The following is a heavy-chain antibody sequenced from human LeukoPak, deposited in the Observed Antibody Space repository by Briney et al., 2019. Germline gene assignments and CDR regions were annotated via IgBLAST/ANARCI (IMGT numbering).Heavy chain of an antibody. CDR1: GFTFSHAW. V-gene: IGHV3-15*01. CDR3: TANLTSGAGFDF. Sequence: GGSLRLSCAASGFTFSHAWMSWVRQAPGKGLEWVGRIQGKTNGETTEYAAPVKGRFTISRDDSKYTVYLQMNSLQTEDTALYYCTANLTSGAGFDFWGQGTLVTVSS. J-gene: IGHJ4*02. CDR2: IQGKTNGETT. D-gene: IGHD6-13*01.